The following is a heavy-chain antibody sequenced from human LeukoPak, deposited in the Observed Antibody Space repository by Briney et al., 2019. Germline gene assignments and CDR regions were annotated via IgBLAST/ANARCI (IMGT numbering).Heavy chain of an antibody. Sequence: GGSLRLSCAASGFTFSSYWMSWVRQAPGKGLEWVANIKQDGSEKYYVDSVKGRFTISRDNAKNSLYLQMNSLRAEDTAVYYCARVEAESLWFGELSVDYWGQGTLVTVSS. CDR2: IKQDGSEK. D-gene: IGHD3-10*01. V-gene: IGHV3-7*01. CDR3: ARVEAESLWFGELSVDY. J-gene: IGHJ4*02. CDR1: GFTFSSYW.